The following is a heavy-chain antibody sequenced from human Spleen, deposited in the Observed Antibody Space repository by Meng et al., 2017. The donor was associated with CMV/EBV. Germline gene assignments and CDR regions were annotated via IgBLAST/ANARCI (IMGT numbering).Heavy chain of an antibody. V-gene: IGHV3-23*01. CDR1: GFTFSSYA. Sequence: GESLKISCAASGFTFSSYAMSWVRQAPGKGLEWVSAISGSGGNTYYSDSVKGRFTISRDNSKNTLSLQMNSLRAEDTAVYYCAKVLSSSSRNFDYWGQGTLVTVSS. J-gene: IGHJ4*02. CDR3: AKVLSSSSRNFDY. CDR2: ISGSGGNT. D-gene: IGHD6-6*01.